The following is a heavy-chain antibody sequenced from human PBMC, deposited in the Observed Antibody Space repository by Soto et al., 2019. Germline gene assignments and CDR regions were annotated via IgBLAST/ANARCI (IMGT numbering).Heavy chain of an antibody. V-gene: IGHV4-59*01. D-gene: IGHD1-26*01. Sequence: QVQLQESGPGLVKPSETLSLTCTVSGGSISSYYWSWIRQPPGKGLEWIGYIYYNGSTNYNPSLNSRVTMSADASKNQFSLKLSSGPAADTAVYYCSRGIGRGSYPRYDYWGQGTLVTVSS. CDR1: GGSISSYY. CDR3: SRGIGRGSYPRYDY. J-gene: IGHJ4*02. CDR2: IYYNGST.